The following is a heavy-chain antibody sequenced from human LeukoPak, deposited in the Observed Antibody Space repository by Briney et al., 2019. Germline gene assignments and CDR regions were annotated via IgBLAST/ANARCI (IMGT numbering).Heavy chain of an antibody. D-gene: IGHD6-19*01. Sequence: GGSLRLSCVGSGVTLSNYWMYWVRQGPGKGLVWVASINQDGGEIHYVDSVKGRFTISRDNSRNTVYLQMNSLRAEDTAVYYCAGDKTTGGWYEIDYWGQGTLVTVSS. V-gene: IGHV3-7*03. CDR1: GVTLSNYW. CDR3: AGDKTTGGWYEIDY. CDR2: INQDGGEI. J-gene: IGHJ4*02.